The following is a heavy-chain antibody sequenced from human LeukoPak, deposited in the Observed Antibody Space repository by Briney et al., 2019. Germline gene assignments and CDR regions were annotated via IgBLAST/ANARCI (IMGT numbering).Heavy chain of an antibody. J-gene: IGHJ6*03. D-gene: IGHD3-10*01. V-gene: IGHV1-2*02. CDR2: INPNSGGT. CDR3: ARELWFGDADYYYMDV. CDR1: GYTFTGYY. Sequence: GASVKVSCKASGYTFTGYYMHWVRQAPGQGLEWMGWINPNSGGTNYAQKFQGRVTMTRDTSISTAYMELSRLRSDDTAEYYCARELWFGDADYYYMDVWGKGTTVTVSS.